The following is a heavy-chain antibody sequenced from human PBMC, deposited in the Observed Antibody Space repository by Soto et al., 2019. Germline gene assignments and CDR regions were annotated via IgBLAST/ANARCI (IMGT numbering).Heavy chain of an antibody. V-gene: IGHV1-2*04. J-gene: IGHJ4*02. CDR3: ARDHSRIAAAGCFDY. CDR1: GYTFTGYY. CDR2: INPNSGGT. D-gene: IGHD6-13*01. Sequence: ASVKVSCKASGYTFTGYYMHWVRQAPGQGLEWMGWINPNSGGTNYAQKFQGWVTMTRDTSISTAYMELSRLRSDDTAVYYCARDHSRIAAAGCFDYWGQGTLVTVSS.